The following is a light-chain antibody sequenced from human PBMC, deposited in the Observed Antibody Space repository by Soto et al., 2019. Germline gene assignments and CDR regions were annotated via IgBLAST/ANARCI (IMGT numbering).Light chain of an antibody. CDR1: QSVSSN. V-gene: IGKV3-15*01. CDR3: QKYNNWPPRT. J-gene: IGKJ1*01. CDR2: GAS. Sequence: EIVMTQSPATLSVSPGERATLSCRASQSVSSNLAWYQQKPGQAPRLLIYGASTRATGIPAKFSGSGSGTDFTITISSLLSEDFAVYYCQKYNNWPPRTFGQGTKVEIK.